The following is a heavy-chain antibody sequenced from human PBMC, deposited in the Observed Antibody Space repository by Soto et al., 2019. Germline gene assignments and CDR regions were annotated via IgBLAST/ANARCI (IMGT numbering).Heavy chain of an antibody. CDR2: IYYSGST. V-gene: IGHV4-31*03. J-gene: IGHJ3*02. Sequence: SETLSLTCTVSGGSISSGGYYWSWIRQHPGKGLEWIGYIYYSGSTYYNPSLKSRVTISVDTSKNQFSLKLSSVTAADTAVYYCARDQVVRGVDPDAFDIWGQGTMVTVSS. D-gene: IGHD3-10*01. CDR3: ARDQVVRGVDPDAFDI. CDR1: GGSISSGGYY.